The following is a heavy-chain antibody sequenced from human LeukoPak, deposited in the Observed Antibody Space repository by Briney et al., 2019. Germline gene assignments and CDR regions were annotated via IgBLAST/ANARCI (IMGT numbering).Heavy chain of an antibody. Sequence: GGSPRLSCTASGFTLGDYAMSWVRQAPGKGLEWVGFIRSKAYGGTTEYAASVKGRFTISRDDSKSIAYLQMNSLKTEDTAVYYCTRVKWELRDYYYYGMDVWGQGTTVTVSS. CDR1: GFTLGDYA. D-gene: IGHD1-26*01. CDR3: TRVKWELRDYYYYGMDV. CDR2: IRSKAYGGTT. J-gene: IGHJ6*02. V-gene: IGHV3-49*04.